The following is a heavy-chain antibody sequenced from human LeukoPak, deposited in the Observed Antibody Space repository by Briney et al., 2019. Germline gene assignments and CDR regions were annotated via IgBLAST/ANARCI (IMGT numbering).Heavy chain of an antibody. CDR3: ARAKRYCSSTSCYTGNWFDP. J-gene: IGHJ5*02. CDR2: IYHSGST. Sequence: PSETLSLNCTVSGYSSSSGHYWGWPRQPPGKGLEWIGSIYHSGSTYYNPPRKSRITISGDTSTTQLSLKLSSVTAADTAVYYCARAKRYCSSTSCYTGNWFDPWGQGTLVTVSS. D-gene: IGHD2-2*02. V-gene: IGHV4-38-2*02. CDR1: GYSSSSGHY.